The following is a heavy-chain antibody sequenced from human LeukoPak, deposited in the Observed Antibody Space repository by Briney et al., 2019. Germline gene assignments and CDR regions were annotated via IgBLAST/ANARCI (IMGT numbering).Heavy chain of an antibody. CDR1: GYTFTGYY. V-gene: IGHV1-2*04. CDR2: INPNSVGT. J-gene: IGHJ6*02. D-gene: IGHD6-19*01. Sequence: ASVKVSCKASGYTFTGYYMHWVRQAPGQGLEWMGWINPNSVGTNYAQKFQGWVTMTRDTSISTAYMELSRLRSDDTAVYYCARDLVGIAVAGSRSDGNYYGMDVWGQGTTVTVSS. CDR3: ARDLVGIAVAGSRSDGNYYGMDV.